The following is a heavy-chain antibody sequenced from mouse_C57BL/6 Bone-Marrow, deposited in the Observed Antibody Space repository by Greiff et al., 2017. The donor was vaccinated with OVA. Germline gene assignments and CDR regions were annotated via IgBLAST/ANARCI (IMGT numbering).Heavy chain of an antibody. CDR2: IDPENGDT. CDR1: GFNIKDDY. Sequence: EVPLQQSGAELVRPGASVKLSCTASGFNIKDDYMHWVKQRPEQGLEWIGWIDPENGDTEYASKFQGKATITADTSSNTAYLQLSSLTSEDTAVDYCTTGLGAMDYWGQGTSVTVSS. CDR3: TTGLGAMDY. D-gene: IGHD2-4*01. V-gene: IGHV14-4*01. J-gene: IGHJ4*01.